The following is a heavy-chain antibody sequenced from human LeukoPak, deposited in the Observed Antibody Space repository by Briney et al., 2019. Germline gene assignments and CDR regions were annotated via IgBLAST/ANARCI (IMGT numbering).Heavy chain of an antibody. CDR1: GFVFSSYW. D-gene: IGHD4-17*01. Sequence: QPGGSLRLSCAASGFVFSSYWMTWVRQAPGKGLEWVASINEGGSGKYYVDSVKGRFTISRDNAQKSLYLEMHSLRAEDTAVYYCVRAVTSTEGYWGQGTLVTVSS. V-gene: IGHV3-7*03. CDR2: INEGGSGK. J-gene: IGHJ4*02. CDR3: VRAVTSTEGY.